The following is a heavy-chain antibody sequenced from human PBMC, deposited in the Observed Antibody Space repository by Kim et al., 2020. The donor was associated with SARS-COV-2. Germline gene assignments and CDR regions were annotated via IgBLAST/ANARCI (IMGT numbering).Heavy chain of an antibody. CDR3: ARDPTQPLMGFDY. CDR1: GGSISSSNW. Sequence: SETLSLTCAVSGGSISSSNWWSWVRQPPGKGLEWIGEIYHSGSTNYNPSLKSRVTISVDKSKNQFSLKLSSVTAADTAVYYCARDPTQPLMGFDYWGQGTLVTVSS. J-gene: IGHJ4*02. D-gene: IGHD3-10*01. CDR2: IYHSGST. V-gene: IGHV4-4*02.